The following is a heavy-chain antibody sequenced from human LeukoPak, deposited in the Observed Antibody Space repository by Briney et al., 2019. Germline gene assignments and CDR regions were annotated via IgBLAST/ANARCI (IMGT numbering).Heavy chain of an antibody. CDR1: GFTFGDYA. D-gene: IGHD3-10*01. V-gene: IGHV3-49*03. J-gene: IGHJ4*02. CDR2: IRSKAYGGTT. CDR3: TRLESMVRRYFDY. Sequence: GGSLRLSCTASGFTFGDYAMSWFRQAPGKGLEWVGFIRSKAYGGTTEYAASVKGRFTISRDDSKSIAYLQMNSLKTEDTAVYYCTRLESMVRRYFDYWGQGTLVTVSS.